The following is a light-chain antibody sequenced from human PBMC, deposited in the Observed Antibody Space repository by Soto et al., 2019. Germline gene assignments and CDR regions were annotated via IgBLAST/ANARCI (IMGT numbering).Light chain of an antibody. J-gene: IGLJ3*02. Sequence: QSVLTQPASVSGSAGQSITISCSGTMRDVGAYNLVSWYQQHPGTAPKLLIYNTDKRPSGIPDRFSGSKSGTSAALGITGLQTGDEADYYCGTWDSSLSAGVFGGGTKLTVL. CDR1: MRDVGAYNL. CDR2: NTD. CDR3: GTWDSSLSAGV. V-gene: IGLV1-51*01.